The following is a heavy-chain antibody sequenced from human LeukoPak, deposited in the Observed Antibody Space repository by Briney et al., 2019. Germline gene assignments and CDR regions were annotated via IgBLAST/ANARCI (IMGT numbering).Heavy chain of an antibody. CDR2: ISSSSSYI. Sequence: GGSLRLSCAASGFTFSSYSMNWVRQAPGKGLEWVSSISSSSSYIYYADSVKGRFTISRDNAKNSLYLQMNSLRAEDTAVYYCARAPVASIASYYYYYYMDVWGKGTTVTVSS. D-gene: IGHD6-19*01. CDR1: GFTFSSYS. CDR3: ARAPVASIASYYYYYYMDV. J-gene: IGHJ6*03. V-gene: IGHV3-21*01.